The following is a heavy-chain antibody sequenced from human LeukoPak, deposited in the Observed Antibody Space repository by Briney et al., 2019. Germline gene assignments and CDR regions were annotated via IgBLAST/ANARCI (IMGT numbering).Heavy chain of an antibody. Sequence: GGSLRLSCAASGFTFSSYSMNWVRQAPGKGLEWVSSISSSSSYIYYADSVKGRSTISRDNAKNSLYLQMNSLRAEDTAVYYCARDQRWLQLGYFDYWGQGTLVTVSS. V-gene: IGHV3-21*01. CDR1: GFTFSSYS. CDR2: ISSSSSYI. D-gene: IGHD5-24*01. J-gene: IGHJ4*02. CDR3: ARDQRWLQLGYFDY.